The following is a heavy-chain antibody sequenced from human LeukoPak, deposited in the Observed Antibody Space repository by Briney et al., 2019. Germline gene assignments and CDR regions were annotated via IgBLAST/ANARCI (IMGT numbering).Heavy chain of an antibody. J-gene: IGHJ6*04. V-gene: IGHV3-7*03. CDR2: IKQDGSEK. Sequence: GGSLRLSCAASGLTFSNYWMSWVRQAPGKGLEWVANIKQDGSEKYYVDSVKGRFTISRDDANYSLYLQMNSLRAEDTAVYYCARKAYGMDVWGKGTTVTVSS. CDR3: ARKAYGMDV. CDR1: GLTFSNYW.